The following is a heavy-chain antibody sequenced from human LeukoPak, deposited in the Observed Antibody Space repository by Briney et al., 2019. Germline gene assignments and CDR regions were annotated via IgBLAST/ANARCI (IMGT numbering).Heavy chain of an antibody. CDR1: GYTLTELS. CDR2: FEPEDGET. J-gene: IGHJ4*02. Sequence: VASVKVSCKVSGYTLTELSMHWVRQAPGKGLEWMGGFEPEDGETIYAQKFQGRVTMTEDTSTDTAYMELSSRRSEETAVYYCATGWYDSSGYYPNLDYWGQGTLVTVSS. V-gene: IGHV1-24*01. CDR3: ATGWYDSSGYYPNLDY. D-gene: IGHD3-22*01.